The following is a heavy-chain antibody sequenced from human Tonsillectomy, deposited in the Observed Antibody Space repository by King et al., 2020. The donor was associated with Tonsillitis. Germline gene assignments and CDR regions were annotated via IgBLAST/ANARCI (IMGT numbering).Heavy chain of an antibody. CDR3: AKYFEDCSGGKCNSAAYGMDV. J-gene: IGHJ6*02. CDR1: GFTFSSYG. V-gene: IGHV3-30*18. CDR2: ISYDGSKK. Sequence: VQLVESGGGVVQPGRSLRLSCAASGFTFSSYGMHWVRQAPDKGLEWVAVISYDGSKKYYADSVKGRFTISRDTSKSTLYLQMNSLRPEDRAVFYCAKYFEDCSGGKCNSAAYGMDVWGQGTTVTVSS. D-gene: IGHD2-15*01.